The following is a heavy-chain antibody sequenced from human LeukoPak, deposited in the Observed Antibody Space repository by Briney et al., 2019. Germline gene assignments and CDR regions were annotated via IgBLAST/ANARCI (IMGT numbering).Heavy chain of an antibody. CDR2: ISSSGSTI. Sequence: GGSLRLSCAASGFTFSSYEMNWVRQAPGKGLEWVSYISSSGSTIYYADSMKGRFTISRDNAKNSLYLQMNSLRAEDTAVYYCAREGSSGWSDYYYYYYMDVWGKGTTVTISS. CDR3: AREGSSGWSDYYYYYYMDV. V-gene: IGHV3-48*03. CDR1: GFTFSSYE. D-gene: IGHD6-19*01. J-gene: IGHJ6*03.